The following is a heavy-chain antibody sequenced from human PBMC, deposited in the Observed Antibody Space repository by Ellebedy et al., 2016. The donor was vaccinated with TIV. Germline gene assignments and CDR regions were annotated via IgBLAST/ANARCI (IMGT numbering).Heavy chain of an antibody. CDR3: TRSTSIAVAGTLDP. CDR1: GFTFSGSA. D-gene: IGHD6-19*01. CDR2: IRSKANSYAT. J-gene: IGHJ5*02. V-gene: IGHV3-73*01. Sequence: GESLKISCAASGFTFSGSAMHWVRQASGKGLEWVGRIRSKANSYATAYAASVKGRFTISRDESKNTAYLQMNSLKTEDTAVYYCTRSTSIAVAGTLDPWGQGTLVTVSS.